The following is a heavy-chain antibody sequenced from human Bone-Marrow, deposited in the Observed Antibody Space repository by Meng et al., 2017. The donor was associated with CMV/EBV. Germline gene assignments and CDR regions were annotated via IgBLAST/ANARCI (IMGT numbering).Heavy chain of an antibody. V-gene: IGHV3-7*01. D-gene: IGHD5-12*01. CDR3: ARHNIVATVDSYYFGMDV. CDR1: GFIFSSYA. CDR2: IKQDGSEK. Sequence: GGSLRLSCVASGFIFSSYAMNWVRQAPGKGLEWVANIKQDGSEKYYVDSVKGRFTISRDNAKNSLYLQMNGLRADDTAVYFCARHNIVATVDSYYFGMDVWGQGTTVTVSS. J-gene: IGHJ6*02.